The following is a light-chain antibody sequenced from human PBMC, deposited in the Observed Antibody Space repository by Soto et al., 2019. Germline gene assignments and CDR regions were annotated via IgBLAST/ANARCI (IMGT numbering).Light chain of an antibody. V-gene: IGLV2-8*01. CDR1: SSDVGGYNY. CDR2: EVS. J-gene: IGLJ1*01. Sequence: QSVLTQPPSASGSPGQSVTISCTGTSSDVGGYNYVSWYQQHPGKAHKLMNYEVSKRPSGVPDRFSGSKSGNTASLTVSGLQAEDEADYYCSSYAGSNNLYVFGTGTKVTVL. CDR3: SSYAGSNNLYV.